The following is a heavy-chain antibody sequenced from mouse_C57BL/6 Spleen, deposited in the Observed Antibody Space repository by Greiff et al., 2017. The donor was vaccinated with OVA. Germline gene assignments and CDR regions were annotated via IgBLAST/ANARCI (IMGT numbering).Heavy chain of an antibody. V-gene: IGHV2-9-1*01. CDR3: ARGDYYGTRETFFDY. J-gene: IGHJ2*01. D-gene: IGHD1-1*01. Sequence: ESGPGLVAPSQSLSITCTVSGFSLTSYAISWVRPPPGKGLEWLGVIWTGGGTNDNSALKSRLSISKDNSKSQVFLKMNSLQTDDTARYYCARGDYYGTRETFFDYWGQGTTLTVSS. CDR2: IWTGGGT. CDR1: GFSLTSYA.